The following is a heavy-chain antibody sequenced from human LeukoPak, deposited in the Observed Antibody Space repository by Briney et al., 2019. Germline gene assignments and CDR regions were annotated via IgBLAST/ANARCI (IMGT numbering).Heavy chain of an antibody. CDR1: GLTSSTPW. J-gene: IGHJ3*02. Sequence: GQSLRLSWAVYGLTSSTPWMSCVSHLPRRGLYWGADINSGGSEILYVDSVKGRFTSSRDNAKNSLYLQMNRLTADDTAMYYCARDPAFGALDIWGQGTMVTASS. CDR2: INSGGSEI. CDR3: ARDPAFGALDI. D-gene: IGHD3-16*01. V-gene: IGHV3-7*05.